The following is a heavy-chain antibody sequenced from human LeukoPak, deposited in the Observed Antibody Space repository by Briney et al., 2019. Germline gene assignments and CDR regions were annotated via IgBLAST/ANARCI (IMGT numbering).Heavy chain of an antibody. CDR2: IYYTGST. Sequence: SETLSLTCTVSGGSISRDYWSWIRQPPGKGLEWIGYIYYTGSTNYNPSLKSRVTISVDTSKNQFSLKLSSVTAADTAVYYCASGGAIFGVDLDYWGQGTLVTVSS. D-gene: IGHD3-3*01. CDR1: GGSISRDY. V-gene: IGHV4-59*08. CDR3: ASGGAIFGVDLDY. J-gene: IGHJ4*02.